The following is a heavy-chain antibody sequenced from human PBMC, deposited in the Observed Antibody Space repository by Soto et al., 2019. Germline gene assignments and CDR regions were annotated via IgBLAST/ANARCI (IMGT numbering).Heavy chain of an antibody. V-gene: IGHV3-11*01. J-gene: IGHJ3*02. CDR2: ISSSGSTI. CDR1: GFTFSDYY. D-gene: IGHD3-22*01. CDR3: ARARHYYDSSGYYAFDI. Sequence: GGSLRLSCAASGFTFSDYYMSWIRQAPGKGLEWVSYISSSGSTIYYADSVKGRFTISRDNAKNSLYLQMNSLRAEATAVYYCARARHYYDSSGYYAFDIWGQGTMVTVSS.